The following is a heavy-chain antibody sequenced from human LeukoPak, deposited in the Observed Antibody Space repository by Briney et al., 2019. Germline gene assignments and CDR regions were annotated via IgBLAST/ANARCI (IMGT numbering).Heavy chain of an antibody. D-gene: IGHD5-24*01. J-gene: IGHJ4*02. V-gene: IGHV3-74*01. CDR3: ARDSGRDGYNLDYFDY. CDR2: INSDGSST. Sequence: QPGGSLRLSCAASGFTFSSYWMHWVRQAAGKGLVWVSRINSDGSSTSYADSVKGRFTISRDNAKNTLYLQMNSLRAEDTAVYYCARDSGRDGYNLDYFDYWGQGTLVTVSS. CDR1: GFTFSSYW.